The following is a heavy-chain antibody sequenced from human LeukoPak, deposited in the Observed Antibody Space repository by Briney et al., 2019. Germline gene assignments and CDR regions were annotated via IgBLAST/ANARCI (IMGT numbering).Heavy chain of an antibody. CDR1: GFTFSGSA. CDR3: TRSLLPHGSGLGPYYYYYYGMDV. Sequence: GSLRLSCAASGFTFSGSAMHWVRQASGKGLEWVGRIRSKANSYATAYAASVKGRFTISRDDSKNTAYLQMNSLKTEDTAVYYCTRSLLPHGSGLGPYYYYYYGMDVWGQGTTVTVSS. V-gene: IGHV3-73*01. D-gene: IGHD3-10*01. J-gene: IGHJ6*02. CDR2: IRSKANSYAT.